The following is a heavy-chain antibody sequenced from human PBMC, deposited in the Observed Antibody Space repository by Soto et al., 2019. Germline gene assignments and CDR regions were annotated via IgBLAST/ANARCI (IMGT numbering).Heavy chain of an antibody. V-gene: IGHV3-48*02. CDR2: ISSSSSII. D-gene: IGHD2-2*01. Sequence: SLRLSCAASGFTFSSYSMNWVRQAPGKGLEWVSYISSSSSIISYADSVRGRFTISRDNAKNSLYLQMNSLRDEDTAVYYCARVYRYCSGTRLCGGLDVWGQGTTVTVSS. J-gene: IGHJ6*02. CDR1: GFTFSSYS. CDR3: ARVYRYCSGTRLCGGLDV.